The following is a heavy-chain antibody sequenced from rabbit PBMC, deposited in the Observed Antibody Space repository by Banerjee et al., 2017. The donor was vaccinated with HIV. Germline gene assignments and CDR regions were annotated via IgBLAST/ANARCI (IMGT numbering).Heavy chain of an antibody. D-gene: IGHD1-1*01. CDR1: GVSFTSNYY. V-gene: IGHV1S40*01. Sequence: QSLVESGGGLVQPEGSLTLTCTASGVSFTSNYYMCWVRQAPGKGLEWIACINAITGKAVYASWAKGRFTFSKTSSTTVTLQMTSLTAADTATYFCARDLTSVIGWNFNLWGPGTLVTVS. CDR2: INAITGKA. CDR3: ARDLTSVIGWNFNL. J-gene: IGHJ4*01.